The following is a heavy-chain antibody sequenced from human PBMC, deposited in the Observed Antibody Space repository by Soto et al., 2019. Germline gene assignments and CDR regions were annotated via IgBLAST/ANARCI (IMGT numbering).Heavy chain of an antibody. Sequence: GGSLRLSCAASGFTSTNYRIHWVRKAPGKGLVGVARINSDGTRINYADSVKGRFTISRDNAKNTVFLQMNSLRDEDSAVYFCARAGDWNYVQDFWGQGTLVTVSS. J-gene: IGHJ4*02. CDR1: GFTSTNYR. V-gene: IGHV3-74*01. CDR3: ARAGDWNYVQDF. CDR2: INSDGTRI. D-gene: IGHD1-7*01.